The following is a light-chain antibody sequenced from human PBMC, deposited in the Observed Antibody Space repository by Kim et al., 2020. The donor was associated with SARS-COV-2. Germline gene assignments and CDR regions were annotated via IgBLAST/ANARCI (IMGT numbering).Light chain of an antibody. J-gene: IGKJ1*01. V-gene: IGKV3-15*01. CDR1: QNIKNK. CDR3: QQSYNWPPLT. Sequence: SPGERAPPSCRASQNIKNKLVWYQQKPGQAPRLLIDDATTRATGIPARFIGSGSETDFTLTISSLQSEDFAVYFCQQSYNWPPLTFGQGTKVDIK. CDR2: DAT.